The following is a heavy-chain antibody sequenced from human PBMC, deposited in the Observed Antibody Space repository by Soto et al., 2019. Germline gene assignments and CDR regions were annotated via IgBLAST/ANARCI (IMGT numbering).Heavy chain of an antibody. CDR1: GFTFSSYA. V-gene: IGHV3-23*01. CDR2: ISGSGGST. J-gene: IGHJ4*02. CDR3: AKDTSMVRGVIIDY. Sequence: EVQLLESGGGLVQPGGSLRLSCAASGFTFSSYAMSWVRQAPGKGLEWVSAISGSGGSTYYADSVKGRFTISRDNSKNTLYLQLNSLRAEDTAVYYCAKDTSMVRGVIIDYWGQGTLVTVSS. D-gene: IGHD3-10*01.